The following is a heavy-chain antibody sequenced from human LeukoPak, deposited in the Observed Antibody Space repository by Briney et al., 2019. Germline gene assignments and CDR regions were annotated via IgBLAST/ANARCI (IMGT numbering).Heavy chain of an antibody. CDR3: ARDASPGYFDL. V-gene: IGHV3-74*01. Sequence: PGGSLRLSCAASGFTVSSNYMSWVRQAPGKGLEWVSRITSDGSATDYADSVKGRFTISRDNAKNTLYLHMDSLRAEDTAVYYCARDASPGYFDLWGRGTLVTVSS. J-gene: IGHJ2*01. CDR1: GFTVSSNY. CDR2: ITSDGSAT. D-gene: IGHD2-15*01.